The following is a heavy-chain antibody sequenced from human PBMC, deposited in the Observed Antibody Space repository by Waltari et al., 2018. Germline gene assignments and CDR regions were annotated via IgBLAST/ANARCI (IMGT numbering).Heavy chain of an antibody. CDR3: AIGGVETSWYWRY. V-gene: IGHV3-7*01. Sequence: EVQGVESGGGLVQPGGSRRLSCTASGSPFSRSWMTWVRQAPGKGLEWVANIKTDGSETYYVDSVKGRFTISRDNTKNALYLQMSSLRAEDTAVYYCAIGGVETSWYWRYWGQGTLVTVSS. D-gene: IGHD6-13*01. CDR1: GSPFSRSW. CDR2: IKTDGSET. J-gene: IGHJ4*02.